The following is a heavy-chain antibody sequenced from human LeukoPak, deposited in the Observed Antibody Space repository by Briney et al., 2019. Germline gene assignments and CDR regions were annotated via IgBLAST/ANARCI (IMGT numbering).Heavy chain of an antibody. D-gene: IGHD6-13*01. Sequence: GGSLRLSCAASGFTFSSYAMSWVRQAPGKGLEWVSAISGSGGSTYYADSVKGRFTISRDNSKNTLYLQMNSLRAEDTAVYYCARTAPGIAGGRLFPLPFDYWGQGTLVTVSS. V-gene: IGHV3-23*01. J-gene: IGHJ4*02. CDR2: ISGSGGST. CDR3: ARTAPGIAGGRLFPLPFDY. CDR1: GFTFSSYA.